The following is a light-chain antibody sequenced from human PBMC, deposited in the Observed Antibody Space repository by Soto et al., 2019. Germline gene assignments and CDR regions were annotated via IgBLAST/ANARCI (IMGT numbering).Light chain of an antibody. CDR3: SSYTSSRAYV. V-gene: IGLV2-14*01. J-gene: IGLJ1*01. CDR1: RSDVGGYNY. CDR2: EVS. Sequence: QSVLTQPASVSGSPGQSITISCTGTRSDVGGYNYVSWYQQQSGKAPKLMIHEVSNRPSGVSNRFSGSKSGNTASLTISGLQAEEEADYYCSSYTSSRAYVFGIGTKVTVL.